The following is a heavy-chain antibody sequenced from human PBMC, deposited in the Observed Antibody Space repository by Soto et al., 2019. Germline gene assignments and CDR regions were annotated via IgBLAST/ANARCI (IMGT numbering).Heavy chain of an antibody. D-gene: IGHD3-10*01. Sequence: PGGSLRLSCVASGFTFSKHAVTWIRQTPMKGLEWVASIVDSGDRASYADSVRGRFTVSRDNSRNTMYLQMNSLRVEDTAVYYCAKVKFYYASGGNPPLGYWGQGTLVTVSS. CDR1: GFTFSKHA. J-gene: IGHJ4*02. V-gene: IGHV3-23*01. CDR3: AKVKFYYASGGNPPLGY. CDR2: IVDSGDRA.